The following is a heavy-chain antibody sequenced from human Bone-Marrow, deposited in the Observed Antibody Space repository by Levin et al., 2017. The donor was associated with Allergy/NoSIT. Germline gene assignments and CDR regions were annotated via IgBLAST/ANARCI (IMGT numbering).Heavy chain of an antibody. CDR3: AKDSDYYDSSGSPSWFDP. Sequence: LSLTCAASGFPFSSSGMHWVRPAPGKGLEWVAVISYDGSNKYYADSVKGRFTISRDNSKNTLYLQMNSLRAEDTAVYYCAKDSDYYDSSGSPSWFDPWGQGPLVTVSS. V-gene: IGHV3-30*18. D-gene: IGHD3-22*01. J-gene: IGHJ5*02. CDR2: ISYDGSNK. CDR1: GFPFSSSG.